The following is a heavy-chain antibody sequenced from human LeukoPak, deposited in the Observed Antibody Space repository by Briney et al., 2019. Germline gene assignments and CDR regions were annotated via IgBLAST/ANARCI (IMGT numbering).Heavy chain of an antibody. CDR1: GYTFTSYG. J-gene: IGHJ4*02. CDR2: ISAYNGNT. D-gene: IGHD3-3*01. CDR3: ARGEVLRFLEWLNVDY. Sequence: ASVKVSCKASGYTFTSYGISWVRQAPGQGLEWMGWISAYNGNTNYAQKLQGRVTMTTDTSTSTVYMELSSLRSEDTAVYYCARGEVLRFLEWLNVDYWGQGTLVTVSS. V-gene: IGHV1-18*01.